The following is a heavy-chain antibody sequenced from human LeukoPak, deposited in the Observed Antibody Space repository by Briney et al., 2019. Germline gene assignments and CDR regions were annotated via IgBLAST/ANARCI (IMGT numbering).Heavy chain of an antibody. V-gene: IGHV4-59*08. CDR2: IYYSGST. CDR1: GGSLSSYY. J-gene: IGHJ3*02. Sequence: SETLSLTCTVSGGSLSSYYWNWIRQPPGKGLEWIGYIYYSGSTNYNPSLKSRVTISVDTSKTQFSLNLSSVTAADTAVYYFARRGYYFDSSGYSNDAFDIWGEGRMVTVSS. D-gene: IGHD3-22*01. CDR3: ARRGYYFDSSGYSNDAFDI.